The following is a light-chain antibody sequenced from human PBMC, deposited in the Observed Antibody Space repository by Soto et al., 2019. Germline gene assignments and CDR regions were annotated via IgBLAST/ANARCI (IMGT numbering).Light chain of an antibody. Sequence: EIVLTQSPGTLSVSPGERATLSCRASQSFSTNLAWYQQKPGQAPRLLIYGASTRATGIPARFSGSGSGTEFTLTISSLQSEDFAFYYCQQYNNWPTWTFGQGTKVDIK. CDR1: QSFSTN. V-gene: IGKV3-15*01. CDR3: QQYNNWPTWT. CDR2: GAS. J-gene: IGKJ1*01.